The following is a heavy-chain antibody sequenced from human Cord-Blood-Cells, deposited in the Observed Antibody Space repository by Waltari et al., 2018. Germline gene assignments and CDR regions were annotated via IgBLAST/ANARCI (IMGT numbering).Heavy chain of an antibody. Sequence: QVQLVQSGAEVKKPGASVKVSCKASGYTFTGYYMHWVRQAPGQGLEWMGWINPKHGGTNYAQKFQGRVTMTMDTSISTAYMELSRLRSDDTAVYYCARDEGANYDSSGYFDYWGQGTLVTVSS. V-gene: IGHV1-2*02. D-gene: IGHD3-22*01. J-gene: IGHJ4*02. CDR1: GYTFTGYY. CDR3: ARDEGANYDSSGYFDY. CDR2: INPKHGGT.